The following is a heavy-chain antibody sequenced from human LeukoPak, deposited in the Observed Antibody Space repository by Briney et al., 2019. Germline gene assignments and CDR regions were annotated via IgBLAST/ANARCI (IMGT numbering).Heavy chain of an antibody. Sequence: SETLSLTCTVSGGSISSYYWSWIRQPPGKGLEWIGYIYYSGSTNYNPSLKSRVTISVDTSKNQFSPKLSSVTAADTAVYYCARTWYSSGWYSYYFDYWGQGTLVTVSS. CDR1: GGSISSYY. CDR3: ARTWYSSGWYSYYFDY. V-gene: IGHV4-59*01. J-gene: IGHJ4*02. D-gene: IGHD6-19*01. CDR2: IYYSGST.